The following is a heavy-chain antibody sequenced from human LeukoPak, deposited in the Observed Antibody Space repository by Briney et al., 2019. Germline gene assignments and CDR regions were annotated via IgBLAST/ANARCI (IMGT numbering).Heavy chain of an antibody. V-gene: IGHV3-21*01. CDR3: ARENEGFDP. D-gene: IGHD1-1*01. CDR1: GFTFSSYS. CDR2: ISSSSSYI. Sequence: GGSLRLSCAASGFTFSSYSMNWVRQAPGKGLEWVSSISSSSSYIYYAGSVKGRFTISRDNAKNSLYLQMNSLRAEDTAVYYCARENEGFDPWGQGTLVTVSS. J-gene: IGHJ5*02.